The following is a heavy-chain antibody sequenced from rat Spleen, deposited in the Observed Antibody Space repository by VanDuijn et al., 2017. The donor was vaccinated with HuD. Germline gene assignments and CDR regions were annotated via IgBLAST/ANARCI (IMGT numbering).Heavy chain of an antibody. CDR2: ITYDGSST. V-gene: IGHV5-7*01. Sequence: EVQLVESGGGLVQPGRSLRLSCAASGFTFSDYNMAWVRQAPRKGLEWVAIITYDGSSTYYRDSVKGRFTISRDNAESTLYLQMDSLRSEDTATYYCARHNSGYGYFDYWGQGVMVTVSS. CDR1: GFTFSDYN. J-gene: IGHJ2*01. D-gene: IGHD4-3*01. CDR3: ARHNSGYGYFDY.